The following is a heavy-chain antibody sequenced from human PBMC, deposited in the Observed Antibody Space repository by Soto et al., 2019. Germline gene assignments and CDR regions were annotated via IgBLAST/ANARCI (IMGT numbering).Heavy chain of an antibody. CDR2: ISWNSGNI. D-gene: IGHD2-21*02. CDR3: ARGGGIVVVTAPYDH. J-gene: IGHJ4*02. V-gene: IGHV3-9*01. Sequence: PGGSLRLSCAASGFTFDDYAMHWVRQAPGKGLEWVSGISWNSGNIGYADSVKGRFTISRDNAENSLYLQMNSLRAEDTAVYYCARGGGIVVVTAPYDHWGQGTLVTVSS. CDR1: GFTFDDYA.